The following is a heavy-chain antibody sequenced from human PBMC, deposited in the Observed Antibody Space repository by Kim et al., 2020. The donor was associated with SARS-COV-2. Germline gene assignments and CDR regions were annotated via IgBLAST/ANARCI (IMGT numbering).Heavy chain of an antibody. CDR2: ISYDGSNK. J-gene: IGHJ5*02. Sequence: GGSLRLSCAASGFTFSSYAMHWVRQAPGKGLEWVAVISYDGSNKYYADSVKGRFTISRDNSKNTLYLQMNSLRAEDTAVYYCAGGAAGWYNWFDPWGQGTLVTVSS. V-gene: IGHV3-30*04. D-gene: IGHD6-13*01. CDR3: AGGAAGWYNWFDP. CDR1: GFTFSSYA.